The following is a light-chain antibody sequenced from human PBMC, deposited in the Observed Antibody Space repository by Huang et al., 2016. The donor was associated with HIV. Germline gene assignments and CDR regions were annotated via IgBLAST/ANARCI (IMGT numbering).Light chain of an antibody. J-gene: IGKJ2*01. CDR1: QSIGRS. Sequence: EIVLTQSPATLSVSPGQRATLSCRASQSIGRSLAWYQQRPGQAPRLLIYDASNRATGIPASFSGRGSGTDFTLTISSLEPEDFAVYYCQQRSNWLPYTFGQGTKLEIK. CDR2: DAS. CDR3: QQRSNWLPYT. V-gene: IGKV3-11*01.